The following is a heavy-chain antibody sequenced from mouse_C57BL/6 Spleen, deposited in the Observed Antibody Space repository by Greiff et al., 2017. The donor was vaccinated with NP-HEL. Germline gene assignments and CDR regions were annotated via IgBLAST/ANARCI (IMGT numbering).Heavy chain of an antibody. J-gene: IGHJ2*01. V-gene: IGHV1-54*01. CDR3: ARGLDYDTLYFDY. D-gene: IGHD2-4*01. CDR2: INPGSGGT. Sequence: VQLQQSGAELVRPGTSVKVSCKASGYAFTNYLIEWVKQRPGQGLEWIGVINPGSGGTNYNEKFKGKAKLTADKSSSTAYMQLSSLTSEDSAVYFCARGLDYDTLYFDYWGQGTTLTVSS. CDR1: GYAFTNYL.